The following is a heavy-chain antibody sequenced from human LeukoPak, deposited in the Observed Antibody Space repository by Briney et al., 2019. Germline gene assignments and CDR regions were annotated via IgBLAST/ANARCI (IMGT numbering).Heavy chain of an antibody. Sequence: GGSLRLSCAASGFTFSSYSMNWVRQAPGKGLEWVSSISSSSSYIYYADSVKGRFTISRDNAKNSLYLQMNSLRAEDTAVYYCARATHPVSTSCYDPWGQGTLVTVSS. V-gene: IGHV3-21*01. J-gene: IGHJ5*02. CDR1: GFTFSSYS. CDR2: ISSSSSYI. D-gene: IGHD2-2*01. CDR3: ARATHPVSTSCYDP.